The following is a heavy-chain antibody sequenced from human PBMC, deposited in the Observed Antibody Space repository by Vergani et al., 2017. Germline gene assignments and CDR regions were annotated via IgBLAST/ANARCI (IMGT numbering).Heavy chain of an antibody. CDR3: ARRRDGYNYFFDY. J-gene: IGHJ4*02. D-gene: IGHD5-24*01. CDR2: ISGSGGST. V-gene: IGHV3-23*01. CDR1: GFTSSNYA. Sequence: EVQLLESGGGLVQPGGSLRLSCAASGFTSSNYAMSWVRQAPGKGLEWVSAISGSGGSTYYAHSVKGRVSISRDNSMNTVYLLMNSVRAEDTAAYYCARRRDGYNYFFDYWGQGTLVTVSS.